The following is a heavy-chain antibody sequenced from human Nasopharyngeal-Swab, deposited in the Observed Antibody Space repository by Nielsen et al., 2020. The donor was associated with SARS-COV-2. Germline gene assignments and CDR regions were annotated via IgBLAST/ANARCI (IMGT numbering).Heavy chain of an antibody. CDR2: IPPSGGAT. J-gene: IGHJ5*02. V-gene: IGHV1-46*01. D-gene: IGHD6-13*01. CDR1: GFTFSHYF. Sequence: ASVKVSCKASGFTFSHYFMHWVRQAPGQGLEWMGVIPPSGGATNYARKFRGRVTMTRDPSTSTVYLDLSSLKSEDTAVYFCASEPGGMAAPGKHFDPWGQGTLVTVSS. CDR3: ASEPGGMAAPGKHFDP.